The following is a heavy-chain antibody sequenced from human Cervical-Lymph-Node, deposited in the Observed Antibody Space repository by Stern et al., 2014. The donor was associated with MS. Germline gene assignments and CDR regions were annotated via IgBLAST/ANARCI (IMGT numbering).Heavy chain of an antibody. CDR2: IDPNTGDT. CDR1: GYTFTNYY. Sequence: QVQLVQSGAEVKKPGASVKVSCKASGYTFTNYYIYWVRQAPGQGLEWVGRIDPNTGDTNYAQKFQGRVTMTRDTSINTAYMELSRLRSDDTAVFYCASPVSLRRLMFDPWGQGTLVTVSS. D-gene: IGHD3-10*01. J-gene: IGHJ5*02. V-gene: IGHV1-2*06. CDR3: ASPVSLRRLMFDP.